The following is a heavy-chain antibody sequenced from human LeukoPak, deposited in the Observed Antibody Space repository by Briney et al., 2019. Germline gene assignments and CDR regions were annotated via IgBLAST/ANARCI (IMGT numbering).Heavy chain of an antibody. CDR2: ISGSGGST. CDR3: AKAEARRGVPAANDY. CDR1: GFTFSSYA. V-gene: IGHV3-23*01. J-gene: IGHJ4*02. D-gene: IGHD2-2*01. Sequence: SGGSLRLSCAASGFTFSSYAMSWVRQAPGKGLEWVSAISGSGGSTYYADSVKGRFTISRDNSKNTLYLQMNSLRAEDTAVYYCAKAEARRGVPAANDYWGQGTLVTVSS.